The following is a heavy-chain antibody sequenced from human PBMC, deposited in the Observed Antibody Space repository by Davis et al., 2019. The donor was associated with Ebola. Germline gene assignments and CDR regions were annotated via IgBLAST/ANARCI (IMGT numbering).Heavy chain of an antibody. D-gene: IGHD1-26*01. J-gene: IGHJ6*03. CDR3: ARARSYVYYYYYMDV. V-gene: IGHV3-48*04. Sequence: GESLKLSCAASGFTFSSYSMNWVRQAPGKGLEWVSYISSSSSTIYYADSVKGRFTISRDNAKNSLYLQMNSLRAEDTAVYYCARARSYVYYYYYMDVWGKGTTVTVSS. CDR1: GFTFSSYS. CDR2: ISSSSSTI.